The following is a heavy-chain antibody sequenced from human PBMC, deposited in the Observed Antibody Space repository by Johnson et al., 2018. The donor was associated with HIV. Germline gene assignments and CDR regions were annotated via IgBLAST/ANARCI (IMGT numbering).Heavy chain of an antibody. CDR3: ATTRWSDTDPFDI. Sequence: VQLVESGGGLVQPGGSLRLSCAASGFTFSSYAMTWVRQAPGKGLEWVSSIRGSGGSTYYVDSVKGRFTISRDNAKNSLYLQMNSLRAEDTAVYYCATTRWSDTDPFDIWGQGTMVTVSS. D-gene: IGHD3-3*01. J-gene: IGHJ3*02. V-gene: IGHV3-23*04. CDR2: IRGSGGST. CDR1: GFTFSSYA.